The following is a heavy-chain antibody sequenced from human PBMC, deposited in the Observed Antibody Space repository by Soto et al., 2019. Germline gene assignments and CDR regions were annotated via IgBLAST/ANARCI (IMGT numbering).Heavy chain of an antibody. CDR2: ITSSSGHI. CDR3: VRERGLSSFYGMDV. V-gene: IGHV3-21*01. D-gene: IGHD3-10*01. Sequence: GGSLRLSCAASGFTFSSYEMNWVRQASGKGLEWVSSITSSSGHIYYADSVKGRFTISRDNARNSLYLQMNSLRAEDTAVYYCVRERGLSSFYGMDVWGQGTTVTVS. J-gene: IGHJ6*02. CDR1: GFTFSSYE.